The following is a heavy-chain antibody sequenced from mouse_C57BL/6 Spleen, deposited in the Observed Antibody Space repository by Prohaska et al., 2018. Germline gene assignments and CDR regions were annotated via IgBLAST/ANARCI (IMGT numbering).Heavy chain of an antibody. V-gene: IGHV5-16*01. Sequence: GFIFSYYYMACVRQVPENGLEWVANINYDGSSTYYLDSLKSRFIISRDNAKNILYLQMSSLKSEDTATYYCARESFWGFAYWGNGNLIAVSA. CDR3: ARESFWGFAY. J-gene: IGHJ3*01. CDR2: INYDGSST. CDR1: GFIFSYYY. D-gene: IGHD4-1*01.